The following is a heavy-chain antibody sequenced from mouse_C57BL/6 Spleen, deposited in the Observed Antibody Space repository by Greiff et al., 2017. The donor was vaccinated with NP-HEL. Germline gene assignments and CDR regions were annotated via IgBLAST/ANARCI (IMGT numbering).Heavy chain of an antibody. CDR1: GFTFSDYG. Sequence: EVQVVESGGGLVKPGASLKLSCAASGFTFSDYGMHWVRQAPEKGLEWVAYISRGSSTIYYADTVKGRFTFSRDNAKNTPFLQMTSLRSEDTAMCYCAGDFAYWGQGTLVTVSA. CDR2: ISRGSSTI. J-gene: IGHJ3*01. CDR3: AGDFAY. V-gene: IGHV5-17*01.